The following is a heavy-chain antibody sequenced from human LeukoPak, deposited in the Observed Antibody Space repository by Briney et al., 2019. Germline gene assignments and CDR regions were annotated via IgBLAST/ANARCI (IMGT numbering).Heavy chain of an antibody. V-gene: IGHV4-34*01. D-gene: IGHD2-8*01. CDR1: GFTFSSYS. J-gene: IGHJ4*02. CDR2: INHSGST. CDR3: ARLSGMRPIRH. Sequence: GSLRLSCAASGFTFSSYSMNWIRQPPGKGLEWIGEINHSGSTNYNPSLKSRVTISVDTSKNQFSLKLSSVTAADTAVYYCARLSGMRPIRHWGQGTLVTVSS.